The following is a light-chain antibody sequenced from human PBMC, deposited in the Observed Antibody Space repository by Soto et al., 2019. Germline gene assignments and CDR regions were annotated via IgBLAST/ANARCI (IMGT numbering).Light chain of an antibody. CDR2: GAS. CDR3: QHYNNWTPWT. J-gene: IGKJ1*01. CDR1: QSVSSN. Sequence: EIVMTQSPATLSVSPGERATFSCRASQSVSSNLAWYQQKPCQAPRLLIYGASIRATGIPARFSGSGSGTEFTLTISSLQSEDFAVYYCQHYNNWTPWTFGQGTKVDI. V-gene: IGKV3-15*01.